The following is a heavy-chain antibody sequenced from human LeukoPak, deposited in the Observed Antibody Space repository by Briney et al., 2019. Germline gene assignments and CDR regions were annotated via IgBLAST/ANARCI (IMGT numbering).Heavy chain of an antibody. V-gene: IGHV3-66*01. J-gene: IGHJ4*02. D-gene: IGHD3-3*01. Sequence: GGSLRLSCAASGFTVSNNYMSWVRQAPGKGLELVSLIYSDGSTDYADSVKGRFTISRDNAKNSLYLQMNSLRAEDTAVFYCARDRGGTDDFWSGYYTGYFDYWGQGTLVTVSS. CDR2: IYSDGST. CDR1: GFTVSNNY. CDR3: ARDRGGTDDFWSGYYTGYFDY.